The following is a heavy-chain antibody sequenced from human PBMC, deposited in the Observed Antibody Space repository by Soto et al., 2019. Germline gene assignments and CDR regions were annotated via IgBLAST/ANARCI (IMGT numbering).Heavy chain of an antibody. V-gene: IGHV1-69*12. J-gene: IGHJ3*02. Sequence: QVQLVQSGAEVKKPGSSVKVSCKASGGTFSSYAISWVRQAPGQGLEWMGGIIPIFGTANYAQKFQGRVTTTADEPTSTAYMELSSLRSADTAVYYCAGGEYCGGACYSSPADAFDIWGQGTMVTVSS. D-gene: IGHD2-21*02. CDR3: AGGEYCGGACYSSPADAFDI. CDR2: IIPIFGTA. CDR1: GGTFSSYA.